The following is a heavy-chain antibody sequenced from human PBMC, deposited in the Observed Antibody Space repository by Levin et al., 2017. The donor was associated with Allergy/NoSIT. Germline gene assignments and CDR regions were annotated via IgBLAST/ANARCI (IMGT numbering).Heavy chain of an antibody. V-gene: IGHV3-7*01. J-gene: IGHJ4*02. CDR2: IKQDGSEK. D-gene: IGHD1-26*01. CDR3: VVGGTTFSY. CDR1: GFTFSNNW. Sequence: GGSLRLSCVTSGFTFSNNWMSWVRQAPGKGLERVASIKQDGSEKYYVDSVKGRFTISRDNAKNSLYLQMNSLRAEDTAVYYCVVGGTTFSYWGQGTLATVSS.